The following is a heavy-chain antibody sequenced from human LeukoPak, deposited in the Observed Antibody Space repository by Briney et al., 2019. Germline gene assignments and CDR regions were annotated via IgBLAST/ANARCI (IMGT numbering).Heavy chain of an antibody. V-gene: IGHV4-34*01. CDR2: INHSGST. Sequence: PSETLSLTCAVYGGSFSGYYWSWIRQPPGKGLEWIGEINHSGSTIYNPSLKSRVTISVDTSKTQFSLRVRSVSDADTSVYYCARVVAAGMLRRAYYYYMDVWGKGTTVTVSS. J-gene: IGHJ6*03. D-gene: IGHD2-2*01. CDR1: GGSFSGYY. CDR3: ARVVAAGMLRRAYYYYMDV.